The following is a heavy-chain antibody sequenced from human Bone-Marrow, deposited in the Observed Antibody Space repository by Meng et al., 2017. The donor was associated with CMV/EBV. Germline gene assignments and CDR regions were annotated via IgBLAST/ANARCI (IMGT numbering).Heavy chain of an antibody. J-gene: IGHJ6*02. Sequence: GESLKISCAAPGFTFSSYSMNWVRQAPGKGLEWVSSISSSSSYIYYADSVKGRFTISRDNAKNSLYLQMNSLRAEDTAVYYCASLYDFWRVGMDVWGQGTTVTVSS. V-gene: IGHV3-21*01. CDR3: ASLYDFWRVGMDV. D-gene: IGHD3-3*01. CDR1: GFTFSSYS. CDR2: ISSSSSYI.